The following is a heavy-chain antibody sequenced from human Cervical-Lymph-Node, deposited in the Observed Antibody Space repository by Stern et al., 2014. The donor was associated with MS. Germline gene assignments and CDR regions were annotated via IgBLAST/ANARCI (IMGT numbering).Heavy chain of an antibody. CDR2: IYPSDSDI. Sequence: VQLVESGAEVKKPGESLKISCKGSGYSFTSYWIVWVRHMPGKGLEWMGAIYPSDSDIRYNPSFQGQVTISADKSISTAFLKWSSLKASDTATYYCARRDSSGWYRDWFDPWGQGTLVTVSS. J-gene: IGHJ5*02. CDR3: ARRDSSGWYRDWFDP. D-gene: IGHD6-19*01. CDR1: GYSFTSYW. V-gene: IGHV5-51*01.